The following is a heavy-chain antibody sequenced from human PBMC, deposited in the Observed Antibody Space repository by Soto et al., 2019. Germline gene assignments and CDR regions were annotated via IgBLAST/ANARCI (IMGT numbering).Heavy chain of an antibody. D-gene: IGHD3-3*01. CDR3: ARVDFCNGNLLSGMDL. J-gene: IGHJ6*02. V-gene: IGHV5-51*01. CDR1: GYHFPSSW. CDR2: IYPGDSDT. Sequence: GESLKISCKGSGYHFPSSWIGWVRQMPGKGLEWMGIIYPGDSDTKYSPSFQGLVTFSVDKSISTAYLQWHSLRASDTAIYFCARVDFCNGNLLSGMDLWGQGTTVTVSS.